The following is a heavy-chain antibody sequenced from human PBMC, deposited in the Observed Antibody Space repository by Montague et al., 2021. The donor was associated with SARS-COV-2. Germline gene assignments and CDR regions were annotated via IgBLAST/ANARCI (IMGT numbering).Heavy chain of an antibody. Sequence: SLRLSCAASGFTFSSYGMHWVRQAPGEGLEWVAVISYDGSNKYYADSVEGRFTISRDNSKNTLYLQMNSLRAEDTAVYYCARDRIGLRLGELSLREGYYGMDVWGQGTTVTVSS. CDR2: ISYDGSNK. CDR1: GFTFSSYG. D-gene: IGHD3-16*02. CDR3: ARDRIGLRLGELSLREGYYGMDV. V-gene: IGHV3-30-3*01. J-gene: IGHJ6*02.